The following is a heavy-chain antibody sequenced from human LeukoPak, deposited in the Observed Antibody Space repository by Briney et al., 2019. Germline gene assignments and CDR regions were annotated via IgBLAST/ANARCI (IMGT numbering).Heavy chain of an antibody. V-gene: IGHV1-18*01. J-gene: IGHJ4*01. CDR3: ARDHLTSTSCMYYNTLDY. Sequence: ASVSASPEASGDSLSAVALNSVPQAPGQGLEWMGWISAYNGNTDYAQKLQGRVTMTTDTSTSTAYMELRSLTSDDTAVYYCARDHLTSTSCMYYNTLDYWGQGTTVTVSS. CDR2: ISAYNGNT. CDR1: GDSLSAVA. D-gene: IGHD6-6*01.